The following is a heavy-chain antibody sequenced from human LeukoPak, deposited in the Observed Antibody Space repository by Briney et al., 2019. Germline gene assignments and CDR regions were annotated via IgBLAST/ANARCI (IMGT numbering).Heavy chain of an antibody. V-gene: IGHV1-46*01. Sequence: VASVKVSCKASGYTFTGYYMHWVRQAPGQGLEWMGMIYPRDGSTSYAQRFQDRVTVARDTSTSTVHMELSGLRSEDTAVYYCARDQEGFDYWGQGTLVTVSS. CDR2: IYPRDGST. J-gene: IGHJ4*02. CDR3: ARDQEGFDY. CDR1: GYTFTGYY.